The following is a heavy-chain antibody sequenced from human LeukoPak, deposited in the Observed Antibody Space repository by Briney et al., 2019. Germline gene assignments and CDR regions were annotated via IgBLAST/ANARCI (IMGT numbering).Heavy chain of an antibody. CDR1: VGTFISYA. D-gene: IGHD3-22*01. CDR3: ARGDYYDSPRRAFDI. J-gene: IGHJ3*02. V-gene: IGHV1-69*05. CDR2: IIPIFGTA. Sequence: SVKVSCKASVGTFISYAISWVRQAPGQGREWMGGIIPIFGTANYAHKFQGRVTITTDESTSTAYMELSSLRSEDTAVYYCARGDYYDSPRRAFDIWGQGTMVTVSS.